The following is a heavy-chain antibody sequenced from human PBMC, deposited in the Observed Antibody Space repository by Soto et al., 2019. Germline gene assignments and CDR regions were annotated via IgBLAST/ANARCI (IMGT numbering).Heavy chain of an antibody. CDR3: AKDYTFGGVIGQNWFDP. D-gene: IGHD3-16*02. CDR2: ISRNSGSI. V-gene: IGHV3-9*01. J-gene: IGHJ5*02. CDR1: GFTFDDYA. Sequence: EVQLVESGGGLVQPVRSLRLSCAASGFTFDDYAMHWVRQAPGKGLEWVSGISRNSGSIGYADSVKGRFTISRDNANNSLYLQMNSLRAEDTALYYCAKDYTFGGVIGQNWFDPWGQGTLVTVSS.